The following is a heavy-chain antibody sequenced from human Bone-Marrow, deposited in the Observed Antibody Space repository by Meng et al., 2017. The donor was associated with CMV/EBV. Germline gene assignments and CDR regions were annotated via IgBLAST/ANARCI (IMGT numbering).Heavy chain of an antibody. CDR1: GYTFTGYY. CDR3: ASGYCSSTSCYRAPGDYYYGMDV. CDR2: INPNSGGT. J-gene: IGHJ6*02. D-gene: IGHD2-2*01. V-gene: IGHV1-2*02. Sequence: ASVKVSCKASGYTFTGYYMHWVRQAPGQGLEWMGWINPNSGGTNYAQKFQGRVTMTRDTSISTAYMELSRLRSDDTAVYYCASGYCSSTSCYRAPGDYYYGMDVWGQGTTVTVSS.